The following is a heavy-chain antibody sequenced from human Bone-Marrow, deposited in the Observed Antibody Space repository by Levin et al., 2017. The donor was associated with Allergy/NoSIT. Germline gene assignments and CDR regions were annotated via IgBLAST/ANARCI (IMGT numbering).Heavy chain of an antibody. CDR2: IYYTGST. CDR3: AREPTGWFDP. CDR1: GLSISSDS. J-gene: IGHJ5*02. Sequence: SETLSLTCTVSGLSISSDSWSWIRQTPGKGLEWIGNIYYTGSTKYLPSLKSRVTISLDKSKNQFSLHLSSVTAADTAVYYCAREPTGWFDPWGSGTLVTVSS. V-gene: IGHV4-59*01.